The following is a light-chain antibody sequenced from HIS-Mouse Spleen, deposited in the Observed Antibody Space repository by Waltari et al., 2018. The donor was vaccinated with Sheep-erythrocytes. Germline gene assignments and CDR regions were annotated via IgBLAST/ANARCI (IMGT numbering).Light chain of an antibody. CDR1: KLGDKY. J-gene: IGLJ2*01. CDR2: QDS. CDR3: QAWDSSTEV. V-gene: IGLV3-1*01. Sequence: SYELTQPPSVSVSPGQTASITCSGDKLGDKYACWYQQKPGQSLVLVIYQDSKRPSGIPARFSGSNSGNTATLTISGTQAMDEADYYCQAWDSSTEVFGGGTKLTVL.